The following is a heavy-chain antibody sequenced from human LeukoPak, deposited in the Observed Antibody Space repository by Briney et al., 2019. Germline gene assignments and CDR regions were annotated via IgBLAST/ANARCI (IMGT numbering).Heavy chain of an antibody. J-gene: IGHJ6*03. CDR1: GYTFTSYD. V-gene: IGHV1-8*01. CDR2: MNPNRGNT. CDR3: ARRGVRGSGDWEGLFEDYYYYMDV. D-gene: IGHD3-3*01. Sequence: GSVKASCKASGYTFTSYDINWVRQATGQGLEWMGWMNPNRGNTGYAQKLQGRVTMTRKTHISTADMELSSVRSEDTAVYYCARRGVRGSGDWEGLFEDYYYYMDVWGKGTTVTVSS.